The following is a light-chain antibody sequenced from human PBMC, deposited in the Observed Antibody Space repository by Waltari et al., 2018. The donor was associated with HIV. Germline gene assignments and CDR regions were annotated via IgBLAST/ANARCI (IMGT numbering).Light chain of an antibody. J-gene: IGLJ2*01. CDR1: KLGDKY. V-gene: IGLV3-1*01. Sequence: SYELTQPPSVSVSPGQTASITCSGDKLGDKYACWYQQKPGQSPVLVIYQDRKRPSVIPERVSGPNSGNTATLTVSGTQAMDEADYYCQAWDSGTAHVVFGGGTKLTVL. CDR3: QAWDSGTAHVV. CDR2: QDR.